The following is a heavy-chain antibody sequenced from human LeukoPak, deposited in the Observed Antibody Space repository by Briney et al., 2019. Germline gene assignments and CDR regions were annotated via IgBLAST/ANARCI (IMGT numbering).Heavy chain of an antibody. CDR1: GFTFSIYA. V-gene: IGHV3-23*01. J-gene: IGHJ4*02. CDR2: ISGSGGTA. CDR3: ARKKTTYFDY. Sequence: GGSLRLSCAASGFTFSIYAMSWVRQAPGKGLEWVSAISGSGGTAYYADSVKGRFTISRDNSKNTLYLQMNSLRAEDTAVYYCARKKTTYFDYWGQGTLVTVSS. D-gene: IGHD1-7*01.